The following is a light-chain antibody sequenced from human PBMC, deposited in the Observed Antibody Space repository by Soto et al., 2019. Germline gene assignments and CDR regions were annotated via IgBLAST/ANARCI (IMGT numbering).Light chain of an antibody. CDR1: QSVSSY. CDR2: GAS. J-gene: IGKJ5*01. CDR3: QQSGSTPIT. Sequence: EIVLTQSPATLSLSPGERAALSCRASQSVSSYLAWYQQKPGQAPRLLIYGASSRATGIPDRFGGSGSGTDFTLTISRLEPEDFVVYYCQQSGSTPITFGQGRRPEIK. V-gene: IGKV3-20*01.